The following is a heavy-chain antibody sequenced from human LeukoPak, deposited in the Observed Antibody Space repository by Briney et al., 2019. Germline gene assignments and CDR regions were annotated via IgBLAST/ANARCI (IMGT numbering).Heavy chain of an antibody. Sequence: ASVKVSCKASGYTFTSYDINWVRQATGQGLEWMGWMNHNSGNTGYAQKFQGRVTMTRDTSTSTVYMELSSLRSEDTAVYYCARGRRLVAALLDYWGQGTLVTVSS. V-gene: IGHV1-8*02. D-gene: IGHD2-15*01. CDR3: ARGRRLVAALLDY. J-gene: IGHJ4*02. CDR1: GYTFTSYD. CDR2: MNHNSGNT.